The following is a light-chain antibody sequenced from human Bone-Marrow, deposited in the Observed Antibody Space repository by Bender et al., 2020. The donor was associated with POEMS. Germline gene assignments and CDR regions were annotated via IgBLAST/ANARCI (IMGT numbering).Light chain of an antibody. CDR1: SNNIGSHNV. CDR2: EVT. CDR3: CSYAGRSTMI. Sequence: HSTLTQPVSVSGSPGQSLTISCTGNSNNIGSHNVVSWYQQRPGKAPQLLVYEVTQRPSGISNRFSGSKSGNTASLTISGLQAEDEADYYCCSYAGRSTMIFGGGTKLTVL. J-gene: IGLJ2*01. V-gene: IGLV2-23*02.